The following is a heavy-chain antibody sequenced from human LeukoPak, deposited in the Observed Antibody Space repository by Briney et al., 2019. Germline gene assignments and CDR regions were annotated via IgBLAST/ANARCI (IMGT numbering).Heavy chain of an antibody. V-gene: IGHV1-69*05. J-gene: IGHJ5*02. CDR3: ASTVAAAGVLNWFDP. CDR1: GGTFSSYA. D-gene: IGHD6-13*01. Sequence: SVKVSCKASGGTFSSYAISWVRQAPGQGLEWMGGIIPIFGTANYAQKFQGRVTMTRDTSTSTVYMELSSLRSEDTAVYYCASTVAAAGVLNWFDPWGQGTLVTVSS. CDR2: IIPIFGTA.